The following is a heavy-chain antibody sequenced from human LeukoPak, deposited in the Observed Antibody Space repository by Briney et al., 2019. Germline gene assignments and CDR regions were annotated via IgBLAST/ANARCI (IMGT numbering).Heavy chain of an antibody. CDR1: GYIFTSYW. Sequence: PGESLQISCKCSGYIFTSYWIGGVRQLPGKGLEGMGIIYPGDSDTRYSPSFQGQVTISADKSISPAYLQWSSLKASDTAMYYCARGGDYYGSGSPSYYYYYMDVWGKGTTVTVSS. J-gene: IGHJ6*03. V-gene: IGHV5-51*01. CDR3: ARGGDYYGSGSPSYYYYYMDV. CDR2: IYPGDSDT. D-gene: IGHD3-10*01.